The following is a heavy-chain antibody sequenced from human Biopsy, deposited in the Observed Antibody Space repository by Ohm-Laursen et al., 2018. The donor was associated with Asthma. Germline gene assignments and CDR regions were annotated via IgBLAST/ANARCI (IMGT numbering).Heavy chain of an antibody. Sequence: SLRLSCAASGFTFSSYAMSWVRQAPGKGLEWVSAISGSGGSTYYADSVKGRFTISRDNSKNTLYLQMKSLRAEDTAVYYCATFPYGDYLPLDYWGQGTLVTVSS. V-gene: IGHV3-23*01. CDR1: GFTFSSYA. D-gene: IGHD4-17*01. J-gene: IGHJ4*02. CDR3: ATFPYGDYLPLDY. CDR2: ISGSGGST.